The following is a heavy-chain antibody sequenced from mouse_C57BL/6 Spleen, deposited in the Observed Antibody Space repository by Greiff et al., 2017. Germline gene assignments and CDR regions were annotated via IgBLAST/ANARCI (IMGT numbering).Heavy chain of an antibody. CDR2: IWRGGST. J-gene: IGHJ3*01. V-gene: IGHV2-5*01. Sequence: QVQLKQSGPGLVQPSQSLSITCTVSGFSLTSYGVHWVRQSPGKGLEWLGVIWRGGSTDYNAAFMFTLSITKDNSKSQVFFKMNSLQADDTAIYYGAIDLLWSSWFADWGQETLVTVSA. D-gene: IGHD2-1*01. CDR3: AIDLLWSSWFAD. CDR1: GFSLTSYG.